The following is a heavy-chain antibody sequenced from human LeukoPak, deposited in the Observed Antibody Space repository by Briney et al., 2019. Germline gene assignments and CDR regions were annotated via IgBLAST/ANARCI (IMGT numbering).Heavy chain of an antibody. Sequence: GGSLRLSCAASGFSFSDYYMSWIRQAPGKGLEWVSYISSSGSTMYYADSVKGRFTISRYNAKNSLYLQMNSLRAEDTAVYYCARSWAKDYPDGFDIWGQGTMVTVSS. J-gene: IGHJ3*02. V-gene: IGHV3-11*01. CDR3: ARSWAKDYPDGFDI. CDR2: ISSSGSTM. D-gene: IGHD4-11*01. CDR1: GFSFSDYY.